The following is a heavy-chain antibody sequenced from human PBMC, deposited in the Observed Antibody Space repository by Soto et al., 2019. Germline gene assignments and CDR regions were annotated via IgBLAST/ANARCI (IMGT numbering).Heavy chain of an antibody. D-gene: IGHD3-22*01. Sequence: PGGSLRLSCAASGFTFSVYAMSWVRQAPGKGLEWVSVIYRDGSTYYADSVKGRFTISRDNSKNTLYLQMNSLRAEDTAVYYCARNYFDSGGGFDYWGQGTLVTV. CDR1: GFTFSVYA. CDR2: IYRDGST. CDR3: ARNYFDSGGGFDY. V-gene: IGHV3-53*01. J-gene: IGHJ4*02.